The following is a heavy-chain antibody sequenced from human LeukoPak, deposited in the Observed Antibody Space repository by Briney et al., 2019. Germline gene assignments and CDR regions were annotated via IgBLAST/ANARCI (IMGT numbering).Heavy chain of an antibody. CDR3: AEGSPLGYCSGGSCYPRY. CDR2: ISGSGGST. V-gene: IGHV3-23*01. CDR1: GFTFSSYA. Sequence: QPGGSLRLSCAASGFTFSSYAMTWVRQAPGKGLEWVSVISGSGGSTYYADSVKGRFTVSRDNSKNTLYLQMSRLRAEDTAVYYCAEGSPLGYCSGGSCYPRYRGQGTLVTVSS. J-gene: IGHJ4*02. D-gene: IGHD2-15*01.